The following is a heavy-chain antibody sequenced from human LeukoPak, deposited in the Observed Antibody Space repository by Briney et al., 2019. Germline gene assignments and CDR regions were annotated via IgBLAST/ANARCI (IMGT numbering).Heavy chain of an antibody. CDR3: ARSERHDYAVY. J-gene: IGHJ4*02. D-gene: IGHD4-17*01. Sequence: SSETLSLTCTVSGGSITSSSYYWGWIRQPPGKGLEWIGSIYYSGSTYYNPSLKSRVTISVDTSKNQFSLKLSSVAAADTAVYYCARSERHDYAVYWGQGTLVTVSS. CDR1: GGSITSSSYY. CDR2: IYYSGST. V-gene: IGHV4-39*07.